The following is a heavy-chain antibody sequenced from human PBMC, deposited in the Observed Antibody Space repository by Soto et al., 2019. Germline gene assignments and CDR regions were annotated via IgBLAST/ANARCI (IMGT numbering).Heavy chain of an antibody. CDR1: GFTFSSYS. CDR3: ARVYKDLHYDILPGYPVPGAFDI. D-gene: IGHD3-9*01. Sequence: GGSLRLSCAASGFTFSSYSMNWVRQAPGKGLEWVSSISSSSSYIYYADSVKGRFTISRDNAKNSLYLQMNSLRAEDTAVYYCARVYKDLHYDILPGYPVPGAFDIWGQGTMVTVSS. V-gene: IGHV3-21*01. CDR2: ISSSSSYI. J-gene: IGHJ3*02.